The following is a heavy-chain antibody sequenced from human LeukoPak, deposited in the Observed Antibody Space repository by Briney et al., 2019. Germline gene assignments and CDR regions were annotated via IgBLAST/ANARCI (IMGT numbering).Heavy chain of an antibody. Sequence: ASVKVSCKASGYTFTSYGISWVRQAPGQGLEWMGWISAYNGNTNYAQKLQGRVTMTTDTSTSTAYMELRSLRSDDTAVYYCARDQDITGTYGGNWFDPWGQGTLVTVSS. CDR1: GYTFTSYG. V-gene: IGHV1-18*01. CDR2: ISAYNGNT. CDR3: ARDQDITGTYGGNWFDP. D-gene: IGHD1-20*01. J-gene: IGHJ5*02.